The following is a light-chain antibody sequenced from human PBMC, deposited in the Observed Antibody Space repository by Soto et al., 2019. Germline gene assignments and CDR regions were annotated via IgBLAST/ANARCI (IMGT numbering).Light chain of an antibody. CDR3: QQFNNYPLT. CDR1: HGISSA. J-gene: IGKJ4*01. Sequence: AIQLTQSPSSLSASVGARVTITCRASHGISSALAWYQQKPGKAPKLLIYDASSLESGVPSSFSGSGSGTDFTRTISSLQPEDFATYYWQQFNNYPLTFGGGTKVEIK. V-gene: IGKV1D-13*01. CDR2: DAS.